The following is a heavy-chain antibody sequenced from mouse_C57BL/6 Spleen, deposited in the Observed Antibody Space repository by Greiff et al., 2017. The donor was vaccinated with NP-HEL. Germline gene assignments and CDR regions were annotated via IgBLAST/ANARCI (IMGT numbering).Heavy chain of an antibody. CDR2: IYPGDGDT. Sequence: QVQLQQSGPELVKPGASVKISCKASGYAFSSSWMNWVKQRPGKGLEWIGRIYPGDGDTNYNGKFKGKATLTADKSSSTAYMQLSSLTSEDSAVYFCARGYGFLDYWGQGTTLTVSS. V-gene: IGHV1-82*01. CDR3: ARGYGFLDY. J-gene: IGHJ2*01. D-gene: IGHD2-2*01. CDR1: GYAFSSSW.